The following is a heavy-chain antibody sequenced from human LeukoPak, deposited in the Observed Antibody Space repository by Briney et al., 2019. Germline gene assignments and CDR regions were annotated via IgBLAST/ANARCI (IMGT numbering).Heavy chain of an antibody. CDR2: ISSSGSTI. CDR1: GFTFSSYE. V-gene: IGHV3-48*03. Sequence: GGSLRLSCAASGFTFSSYEMNWVRQAPGKGLEWVSYISSSGSTIYYADSVKGRFTISRDNAKNSLYLQMNSLRAEDTAVYYCARDLTVVGLDAFDIWGQGTMVTVSS. CDR3: ARDLTVVGLDAFDI. J-gene: IGHJ3*02. D-gene: IGHD4-23*01.